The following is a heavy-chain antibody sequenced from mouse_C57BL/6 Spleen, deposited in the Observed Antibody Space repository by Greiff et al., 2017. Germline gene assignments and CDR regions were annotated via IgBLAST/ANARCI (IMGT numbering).Heavy chain of an antibody. CDR3: AGGYYGSSYSYFDD. D-gene: IGHD1-1*01. CDR2: IDPEDGDT. CDR1: GFNIKDYY. J-gene: IGHJ2*01. Sequence: EVQLQQSWAELVKPGASVKLSCTASGFNIKDYYMHWVKQRTEQGLEWIGRIDPEDGDTKYAPKFQGKATITADTSSNTAYLQLSSLTSEDTAVYYGAGGYYGSSYSYFDDWGKGTTVTVSS. V-gene: IGHV14-2*01.